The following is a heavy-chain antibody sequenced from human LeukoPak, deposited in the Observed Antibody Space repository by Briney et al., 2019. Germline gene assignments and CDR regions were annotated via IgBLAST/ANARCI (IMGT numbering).Heavy chain of an antibody. CDR3: ARRGDGYYDY. Sequence: SETLSLTCTVSGGSISSYYWSWIRQPPGKGLEWIGYIYTSGSTNYNPSLKSRDTISVDTFKNQFSLKLSSVTAADTAVYYCARRGDGYYDYWGQGTLVTVSS. D-gene: IGHD3-16*01. J-gene: IGHJ4*02. V-gene: IGHV4-4*09. CDR2: IYTSGST. CDR1: GGSISSYY.